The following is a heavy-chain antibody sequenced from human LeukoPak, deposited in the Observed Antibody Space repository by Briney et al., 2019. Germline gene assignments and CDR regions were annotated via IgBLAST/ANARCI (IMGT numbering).Heavy chain of an antibody. J-gene: IGHJ3*02. CDR2: ISYDGSDK. CDR1: GFTFSTYD. CDR3: AKDFGEAAFDI. D-gene: IGHD3-10*01. V-gene: IGHV3-30*18. Sequence: GGSQRLSCAASGFTFSTYDMHWVRQAPGKGLEWVAIISYDGSDKYYADSVKGRFTISRDNSKNTLYLQMNSLRAEDTAAYYCAKDFGEAAFDIWGQGTMVTVSS.